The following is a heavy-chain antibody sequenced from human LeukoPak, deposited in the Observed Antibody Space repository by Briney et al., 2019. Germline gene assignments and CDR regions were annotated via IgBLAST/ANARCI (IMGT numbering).Heavy chain of an antibody. CDR1: GGSISSSYY. CDR2: IFYSGST. CDR3: AKSNGYGLVDI. J-gene: IGHJ3*02. Sequence: SETLSLTCAVSGGSISSSYYWGWIRQPPGKGLEWIGNIFYSGSTYYSPSLKSRVTISLDTSRNQFSLKLTSVTAADTAVYYCAKSNGYGLVDIWGQGTMVTVSS. D-gene: IGHD3-10*01. V-gene: IGHV4-39*07.